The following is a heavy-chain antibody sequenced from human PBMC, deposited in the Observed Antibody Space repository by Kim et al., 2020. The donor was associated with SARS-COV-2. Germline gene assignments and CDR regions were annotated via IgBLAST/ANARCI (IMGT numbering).Heavy chain of an antibody. J-gene: IGHJ4*02. V-gene: IGHV3-64D*06. Sequence: GGSLRLSCSASGFTFSTYTMHWVRQAPGKGLEYVAVITSVGGFTYYADSVKGRFTISRDNSKNTLYLQMSSLRVEDTAVYYCVKDRLRFLVLSFYYWGQG. CDR1: GFTFSTYT. CDR3: VKDRLRFLVLSFYY. D-gene: IGHD3-3*01. CDR2: ITSVGGFT.